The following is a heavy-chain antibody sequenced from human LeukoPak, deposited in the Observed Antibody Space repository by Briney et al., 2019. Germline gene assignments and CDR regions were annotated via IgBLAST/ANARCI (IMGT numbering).Heavy chain of an antibody. CDR2: ISSGGSHI. V-gene: IGHV3-21*01. D-gene: IGHD1-26*01. CDR1: GFTFSSPD. CDR3: ARDLGALGDY. Sequence: GGSLRLSCAASGFTFSSPDMNWVRQAPGKGLEWVSSISSGGSHIYCADSVKGRFTGSRDNAKNSLYLQMNSLRAEDTAIYYCARDLGALGDYWGQGTLVTVSS. J-gene: IGHJ4*02.